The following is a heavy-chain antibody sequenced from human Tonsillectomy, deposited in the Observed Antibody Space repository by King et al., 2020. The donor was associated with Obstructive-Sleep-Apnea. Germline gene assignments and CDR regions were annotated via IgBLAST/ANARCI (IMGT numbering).Heavy chain of an antibody. CDR2: IRGSGGST. J-gene: IGHJ5*02. D-gene: IGHD3-9*01. CDR1: GFTFSSYA. Sequence: VQLVESGGGLVQPGGSLRLSCAASGFTFSSYAMNWVRQAPGTGLEWVSVIRGSGGSTYYADSVKGRFTISRDNSENTLYLQMNSLRAEDTAVYYCAKDLISRYDILTGYYGFDPWGQGTLVTVSS. CDR3: AKDLISRYDILTGYYGFDP. V-gene: IGHV3-23*04.